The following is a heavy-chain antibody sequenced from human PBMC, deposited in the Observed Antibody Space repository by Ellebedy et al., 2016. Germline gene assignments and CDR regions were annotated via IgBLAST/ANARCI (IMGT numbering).Heavy chain of an antibody. V-gene: IGHV4-39*01. CDR3: ARRAVAATQGAFDY. CDR1: GDSINSHYYY. Sequence: SETLSLTCTVSGDSINSHYYYWGWIRQPPGKGLEWIGSISYSGNTYYNPSLKSRVTISVVTSKNQFSLKLSSVTAADTGVYYCARRAVAATQGAFDYWGQGTLITVSS. CDR2: ISYSGNT. D-gene: IGHD6-19*01. J-gene: IGHJ4*02.